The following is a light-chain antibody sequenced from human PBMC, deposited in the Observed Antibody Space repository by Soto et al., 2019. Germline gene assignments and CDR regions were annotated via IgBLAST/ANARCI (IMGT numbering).Light chain of an antibody. CDR2: WAS. CDR3: QQYYSTPLT. Sequence: DIVMTQSPDSLAVSLGERATINCKSSQSVLYSSNNKNYLAWYQQKPGQPPKLLIYWASTRESGVPDRFSGSGSLTDFTLTISSLQAEDVAVYYCQQYYSTPLTLGGGTKVEIK. J-gene: IGKJ4*01. V-gene: IGKV4-1*01. CDR1: QSVLYSSNNKNY.